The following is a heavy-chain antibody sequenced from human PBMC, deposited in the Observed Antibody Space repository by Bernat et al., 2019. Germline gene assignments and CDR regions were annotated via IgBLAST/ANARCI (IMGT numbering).Heavy chain of an antibody. V-gene: IGHV3-33*01. J-gene: IGHJ6*01. CDR1: GFTFSSYG. D-gene: IGHD3-10*01. CDR2: IWYDGSNK. Sequence: QVQLVESGGGVVQPGRSLRLSCAASGFTFSSYGMHWVRQAPGKGLARVAVIWYDGSNKYYADAGGGRFTIARENSKNTLYLQMNSLRAEDRAVYYCARDGETYGSGSRPYYYCYGMDVWGQGTTVTGSS. CDR3: ARDGETYGSGSRPYYYCYGMDV.